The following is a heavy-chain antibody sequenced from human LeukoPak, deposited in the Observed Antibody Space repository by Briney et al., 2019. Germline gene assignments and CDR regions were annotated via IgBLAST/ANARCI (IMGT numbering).Heavy chain of an antibody. D-gene: IGHD3-10*01. J-gene: IGHJ5*02. CDR3: ARPRAMVRGVIAGHWFDP. CDR2: INPNSGGT. Sequence: ASVKVSCKASGYTFTGYYMHWVRQAPGQGLEWMGWINPNSGGTNYAQKFQGRVTMTRDTSISTAYMGLSRLRSDDTAVYYCARPRAMVRGVIAGHWFDPWGQGTLVTVSS. CDR1: GYTFTGYY. V-gene: IGHV1-2*02.